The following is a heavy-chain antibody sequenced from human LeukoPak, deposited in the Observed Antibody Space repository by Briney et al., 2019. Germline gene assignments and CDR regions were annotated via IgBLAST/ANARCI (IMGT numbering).Heavy chain of an antibody. D-gene: IGHD5-12*01. J-gene: IGHJ3*02. CDR3: ARQTRATAEVLDI. CDR2: IYYSGST. CDR1: GGSISSSSYY. Sequence: SETLSLTCTVSGGSISSSSYYWGWIRQPPGKGLEWIGSIYYSGSTYYNPSLKSRVTISVDTCKNQFSLKLSSVTAADTAVYYCARQTRATAEVLDIWGQGTMVTVSS. V-gene: IGHV4-39*01.